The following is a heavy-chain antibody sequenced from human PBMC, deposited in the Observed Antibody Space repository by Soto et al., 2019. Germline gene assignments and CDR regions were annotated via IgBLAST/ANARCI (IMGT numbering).Heavy chain of an antibody. Sequence: PGGSLRLSCAASGFTFSSYGMHWVRQAPGKGLEWVAVIWYDGNYKYYADFVKGRFTISRDNAKNTVSLQMNSLRAEGTAVYYCARDRHSSSSGYFEYWGQGTLVTVSS. CDR2: IWYDGNYK. CDR1: GFTFSSYG. D-gene: IGHD6-6*01. J-gene: IGHJ4*02. V-gene: IGHV3-33*01. CDR3: ARDRHSSSSGYFEY.